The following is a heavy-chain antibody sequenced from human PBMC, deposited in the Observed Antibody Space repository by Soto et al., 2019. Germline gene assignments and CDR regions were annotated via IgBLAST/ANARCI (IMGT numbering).Heavy chain of an antibody. Sequence: EVQLVESGGGLVQPGRSLRLSCAASGFTFDDYAMHWVRQAPGKGLEWVSGISWNSGSIGYADSVKGRFTISRDNAKNSLYLQMNSLRAEDTALYYCAKGATMVRGVIHYWGQGTLVTVSS. J-gene: IGHJ4*02. CDR1: GFTFDDYA. CDR3: AKGATMVRGVIHY. D-gene: IGHD3-10*01. CDR2: ISWNSGSI. V-gene: IGHV3-9*01.